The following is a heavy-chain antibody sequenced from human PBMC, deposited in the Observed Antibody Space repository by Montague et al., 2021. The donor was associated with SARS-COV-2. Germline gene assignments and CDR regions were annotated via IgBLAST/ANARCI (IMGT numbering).Heavy chain of an antibody. CDR2: IYHSGTT. Sequence: SETLSLTCTVSGFSIGSDDYWGWIRQPPGKGLEWIGSIYHSGTTXXNPSLQSRLTMSIDTSTNQFSLRLTSVTAADTAVFFCVREKAGGLRNVFDIWGQGTTVTVSS. CDR1: GFSIGSDDY. J-gene: IGHJ3*02. CDR3: VREKAGGLRNVFDI. V-gene: IGHV4-38-2*02.